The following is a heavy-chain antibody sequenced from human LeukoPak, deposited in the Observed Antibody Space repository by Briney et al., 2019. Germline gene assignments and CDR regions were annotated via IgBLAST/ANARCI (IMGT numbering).Heavy chain of an antibody. J-gene: IGHJ4*02. V-gene: IGHV3-23*01. Sequence: GGSLRLSCAASGFTFSSYAMSWVRQAPGKGLEWVSAISGSGGSTYYADSVRGRFTISRDNSRNTVYLQMNSLRAEDTAVYYCAKDDRWLQFCCWGQGTLVTVSA. CDR3: AKDDRWLQFCC. CDR1: GFTFSSYA. D-gene: IGHD5-24*01. CDR2: ISGSGGST.